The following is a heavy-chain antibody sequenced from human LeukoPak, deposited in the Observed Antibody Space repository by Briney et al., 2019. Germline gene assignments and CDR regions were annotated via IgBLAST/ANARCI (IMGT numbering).Heavy chain of an antibody. CDR3: ARDLDCTNGVCYTDY. CDR1: GGTFSSYT. D-gene: IGHD2-8*01. V-gene: IGHV1-69*02. Sequence: SEKVSCKASGGTFSSYTISWVRQAPGQGLEWMGRIIPILGIANYAQKFQGRVTITADKSTSTAYMELSSLRSEDTAVYYCARDLDCTNGVCYTDYWGQGTLVTVSS. J-gene: IGHJ4*02. CDR2: IIPILGIA.